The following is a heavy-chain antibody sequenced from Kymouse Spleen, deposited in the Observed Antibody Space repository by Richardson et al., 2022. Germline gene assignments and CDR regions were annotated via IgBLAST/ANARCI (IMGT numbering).Heavy chain of an antibody. D-gene: IGHD6-19*01. CDR3: AREGAVAGTPYYYGMDV. J-gene: IGHJ6*02. V-gene: IGHV4-34*01. Sequence: QVQLQQWGAGLLKPSETLSLTCAVYGGSFSGYYWSWIRQPPGKGLEWIGEINHSGSTNYNPSLKSRVTISVDTSKNQFSLKLSSVTAADTAVYYCAREGAVAGTPYYYGMDVWGQGTTVTVSS. CDR1: GGSFSGYY. CDR2: INHSGST.